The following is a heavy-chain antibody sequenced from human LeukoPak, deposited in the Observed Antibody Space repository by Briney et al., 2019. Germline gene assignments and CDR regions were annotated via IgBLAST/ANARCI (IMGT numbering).Heavy chain of an antibody. CDR3: ARYTSSTSHYYYYYMDV. J-gene: IGHJ6*03. Sequence: ASETLSLTFTVSGGSISSYYWSWIRQPPGKGLEWIGYIYYSGSTNYNPSLKSRVTISVDTSKNQFSLKLSSVTAADTAVYYCARYTSSTSHYYYYYMDVWGKGTTVTVSS. D-gene: IGHD2-2*01. CDR1: GGSISSYY. CDR2: IYYSGST. V-gene: IGHV4-59*01.